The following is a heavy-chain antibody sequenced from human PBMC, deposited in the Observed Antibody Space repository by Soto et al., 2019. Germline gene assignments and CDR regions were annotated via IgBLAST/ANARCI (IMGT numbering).Heavy chain of an antibody. V-gene: IGHV4-61*01. CDR1: GGAVSSGTYY. J-gene: IGHJ5*02. Sequence: KPSETLSLTCTVSGGAVSSGTYYWSWIRQPPGKGLEWIGHIYFTGSTNYNPSLKSRVTMSLDTSRNQFSLKLSSVTAADTAVYYCTRGPPRVQWFDPWGLGPLVTVSS. CDR2: IYFTGST. CDR3: TRGPPRVQWFDP.